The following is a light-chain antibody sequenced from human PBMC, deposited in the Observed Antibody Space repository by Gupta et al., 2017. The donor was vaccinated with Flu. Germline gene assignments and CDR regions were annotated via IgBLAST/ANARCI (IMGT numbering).Light chain of an antibody. CDR3: QQYGSSRVT. CDR2: GAS. J-gene: IGKJ4*01. CDR1: QSVSSSY. V-gene: IGKV3-20*01. Sequence: EIVLTQSPGTLSLSPGERATLSCRASQSVSSSYLAWYRQKPGQAPRLLIYGASSRATGIPDRFSGSGSGTDFTLTISRLEPEDFAVYYCQQYGSSRVTFGGGTKVEIK.